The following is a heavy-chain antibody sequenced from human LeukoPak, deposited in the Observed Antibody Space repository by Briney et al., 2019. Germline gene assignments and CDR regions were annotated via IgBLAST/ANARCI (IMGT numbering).Heavy chain of an antibody. CDR1: GFTFSSYA. Sequence: PGGSLRLSCAASGFTFSSYAMHWVRQAPGKGLEWVAVTSYDGSNKYYADSVKGRFTVSRDSSKNTLYLQMNSLRAEDTAVYYCARGYYYLSGSYYSPQFDPWGQGTLVTVSS. V-gene: IGHV3-30*04. J-gene: IGHJ5*02. CDR3: ARGYYYLSGSYYSPQFDP. CDR2: TSYDGSNK. D-gene: IGHD3-10*01.